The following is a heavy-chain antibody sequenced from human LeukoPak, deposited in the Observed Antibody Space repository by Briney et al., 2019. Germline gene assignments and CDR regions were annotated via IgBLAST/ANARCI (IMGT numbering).Heavy chain of an antibody. CDR3: ARGSQWEYYMDV. CDR1: GYTFTNYF. J-gene: IGHJ6*03. V-gene: IGHV1-2*02. CDR2: INPNSGGT. D-gene: IGHD1-26*01. Sequence: ASVKVSCKASGYTFTNYFMHWVRQAPGQGLEWMGWINPNSGGTNYAQKFQGRVTMTRDTSISTAYMELSRLRSDDTAVYYCARGSQWEYYMDVWGKGTTVAVSS.